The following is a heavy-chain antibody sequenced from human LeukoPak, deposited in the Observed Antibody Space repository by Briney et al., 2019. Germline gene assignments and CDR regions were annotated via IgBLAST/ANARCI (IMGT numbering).Heavy chain of an antibody. CDR1: GYTFTSYG. CDR2: ISAYNGNT. J-gene: IGHJ5*02. D-gene: IGHD3-10*01. V-gene: IGHV1-18*01. Sequence: ASVKVSCKASGYTFTSYGISWVRQAPGQGLEWMGWISAYNGNTNYAQKLQGRVTMTTDTSTSTAYMEPRSLRSDDTAVYYCARGAWRLLWLGRGNWFDPWGQGTLVTVSS. CDR3: ARGAWRLLWLGRGNWFDP.